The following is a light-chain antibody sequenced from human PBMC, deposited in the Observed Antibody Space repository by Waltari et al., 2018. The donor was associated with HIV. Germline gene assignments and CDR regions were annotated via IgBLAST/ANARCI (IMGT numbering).Light chain of an antibody. J-gene: IGLJ1*01. Sequence: QSVLTQPPSVSGAPGQRVTISCTGSSPNIGAGYDVHWYQQLPGTAPKVLIYGNSNRPSGVPDRFSGSKSGTSASLAITGLQAEDEADYYCQSYDSNLSGATVFGTGTKVTVL. V-gene: IGLV1-40*01. CDR2: GNS. CDR1: SPNIGAGYD. CDR3: QSYDSNLSGATV.